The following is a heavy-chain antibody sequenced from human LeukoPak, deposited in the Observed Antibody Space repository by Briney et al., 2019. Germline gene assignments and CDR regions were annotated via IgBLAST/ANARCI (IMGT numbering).Heavy chain of an antibody. CDR1: GFTFSDYW. CDR2: INSDGRNI. Sequence: PGGSLRLSCAASGFTFSDYWMHWVRQAPGKGLVWVSRINSDGRNIRYADSVKGGFTISRDNAKNTLYLQMNSLTPEDTAVYYCAREGALGYGHYTYDYWGQGTLVTVSS. D-gene: IGHD4-17*01. J-gene: IGHJ4*02. V-gene: IGHV3-74*01. CDR3: AREGALGYGHYTYDY.